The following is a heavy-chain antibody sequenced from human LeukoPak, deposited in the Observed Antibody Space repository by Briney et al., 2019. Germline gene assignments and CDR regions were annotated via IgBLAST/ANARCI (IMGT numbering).Heavy chain of an antibody. Sequence: PGGSLRLSCAASGFTFSGSAMHWVRQASGKGLEWVGRIRSKANSYATAYAASVKGRFTISRDDSKNTAYLQMNSLKTEDTAVYYCTRPPLYISGWYGLWGQGTLVTVSS. CDR1: GFTFSGSA. J-gene: IGHJ4*02. CDR2: IRSKANSYAT. D-gene: IGHD6-19*01. V-gene: IGHV3-73*01. CDR3: TRPPLYISGWYGL.